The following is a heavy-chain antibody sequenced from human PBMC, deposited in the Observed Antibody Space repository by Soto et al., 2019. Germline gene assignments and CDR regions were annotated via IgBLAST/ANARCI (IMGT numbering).Heavy chain of an antibody. D-gene: IGHD6-6*01. V-gene: IGHV3-23*01. Sequence: EVQLLESGGGLVQPGGSLRLSCAASGFTFSSYAMSWVRQAPGKGLEWVSAISGSGGSTYYADSVKGRFTISRDNSKNTLYLQMNRLRAEDTAVYYCAKDTNPEYSSFDFWGQGTLVTVSS. CDR1: GFTFSSYA. CDR2: ISGSGGST. CDR3: AKDTNPEYSSFDF. J-gene: IGHJ4*02.